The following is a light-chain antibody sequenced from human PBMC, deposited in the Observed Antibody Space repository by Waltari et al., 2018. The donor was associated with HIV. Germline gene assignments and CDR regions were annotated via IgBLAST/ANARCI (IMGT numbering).Light chain of an antibody. CDR2: EVS. V-gene: IGLV2-8*01. Sequence: SALTQPPSAPRSPGQSVPISCTRTSHDGGGYNYHSWYHPHPGQTPKLKVYEVSKRPSGVPDRFFGSKSGNTASLTVSGLQAEYEADYYCSSYAGSNNLRVFGGGTKLTVL. CDR3: SSYAGSNNLRV. CDR1: SHDGGGYNY. J-gene: IGLJ2*01.